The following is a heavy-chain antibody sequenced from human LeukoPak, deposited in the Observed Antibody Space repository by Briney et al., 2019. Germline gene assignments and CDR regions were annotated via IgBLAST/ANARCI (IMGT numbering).Heavy chain of an antibody. D-gene: IGHD4-17*01. V-gene: IGHV4-38-2*01. Sequence: MTPETLSLTCAVSGYSISSGYYWGWIRQPPGKGLEWIGSIYHSGSTYYNPSLKSRVTISVDTSKNQFSLKLSSVTAADTAVYYCARRHGDFPFDYWGQGTLVTVSS. CDR2: IYHSGST. CDR1: GYSISSGYY. J-gene: IGHJ4*02. CDR3: ARRHGDFPFDY.